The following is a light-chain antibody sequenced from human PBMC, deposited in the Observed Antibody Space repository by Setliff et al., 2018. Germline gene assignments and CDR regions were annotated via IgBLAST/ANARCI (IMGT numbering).Light chain of an antibody. CDR2: DNN. J-gene: IGLJ3*02. Sequence: QSVLTQPPSVSAAPGQSVTISCSGSSSNFGSSYVSWYQQVPGRAPKLVIYDNNKRPSGIPDRFSGSKSGTSATLVIIGLQTGDEADYYCGTWDNSLSVPVVFGGGTKGTVL. CDR3: GTWDNSLSVPVV. CDR1: SSNFGSSY. V-gene: IGLV1-51*01.